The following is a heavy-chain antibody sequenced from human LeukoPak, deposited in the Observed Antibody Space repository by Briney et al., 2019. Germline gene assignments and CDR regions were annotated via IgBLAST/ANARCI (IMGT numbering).Heavy chain of an antibody. V-gene: IGHV1-46*01. J-gene: IGHJ6*02. CDR3: AREGRITIFGVVIPPYYYYGMDV. CDR1: GGTFSSYA. CDR2: INPSGGST. D-gene: IGHD3-3*01. Sequence: ASVKVSCKASGGTFSSYAISWVRQAPGQGLEWMGIINPSGGSTSYAQKFQGRVTMTRDTSTSTVYMELSSLRSEDTAVYYCAREGRITIFGVVIPPYYYYGMDVWGQGTTVTVSS.